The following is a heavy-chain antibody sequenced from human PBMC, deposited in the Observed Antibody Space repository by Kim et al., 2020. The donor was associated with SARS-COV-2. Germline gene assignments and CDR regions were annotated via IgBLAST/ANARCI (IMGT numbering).Heavy chain of an antibody. CDR1: GFTFSSYA. J-gene: IGHJ4*02. Sequence: GGSLRLSCAASGFTFSSYAMHWVRQAPGKGLEWVAVISYDGSNKYYADSVKGRFTISRDNSKNTLYLQMNSLRAEDTAVYYCARTYDYVWGSYRYTPSNHLDYWGQGTLVTVSS. CDR2: ISYDGSNK. V-gene: IGHV3-30*04. D-gene: IGHD3-16*02. CDR3: ARTYDYVWGSYRYTPSNHLDY.